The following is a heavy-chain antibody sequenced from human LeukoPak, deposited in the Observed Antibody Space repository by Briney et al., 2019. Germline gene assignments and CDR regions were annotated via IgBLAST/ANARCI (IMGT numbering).Heavy chain of an antibody. D-gene: IGHD3-16*01. CDR2: ISRSGEST. CDR1: GFTFSGFA. V-gene: IGHV3-23*01. CDR3: AKDYAVGSMDY. Sequence: GALRLSCAASGFTFSGFAMSWIRQAPGKGLEWVSSISRSGESTFYADSVRGRFTISRDNSKNTVSLQMESLRAEDTALCYCAKDYAVGSMDYWGQGTLVTVSS. J-gene: IGHJ4*02.